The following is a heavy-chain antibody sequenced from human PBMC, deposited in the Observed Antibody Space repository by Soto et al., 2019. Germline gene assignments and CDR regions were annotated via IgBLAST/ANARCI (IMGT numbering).Heavy chain of an antibody. CDR2: IIPIFGTA. V-gene: IGHV1-69*01. D-gene: IGHD4-17*01. CDR3: ATSYGDYDFDY. CDR1: GGTFGRYA. J-gene: IGHJ4*02. Sequence: SAKGSCQASGGTFGRYAISWVRQAPGQGLEWMGGIIPIFGTANYSQKFQGRVTITADESTSTAYMELSSLRSEDTAVYYCATSYGDYDFDYWGQGTLVTVSS.